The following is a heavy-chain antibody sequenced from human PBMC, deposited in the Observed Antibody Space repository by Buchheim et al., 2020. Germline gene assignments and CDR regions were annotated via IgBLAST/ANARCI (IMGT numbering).Heavy chain of an antibody. CDR3: ARDPPSEWAF. CDR2: IKQDGSEK. D-gene: IGHD2-8*01. J-gene: IGHJ4*02. CDR1: GFTFSRYW. Sequence: EVQLVESGGGLVQPGGSLRLSCAASGFTFSRYWMNWVRQAPGKGLEWVANIKQDGSEKYYVDSVKGRFTISRDQAKNSVSLQMNSLRVEDTAVYYCARDPPSEWAFWGQGT. V-gene: IGHV3-7*01.